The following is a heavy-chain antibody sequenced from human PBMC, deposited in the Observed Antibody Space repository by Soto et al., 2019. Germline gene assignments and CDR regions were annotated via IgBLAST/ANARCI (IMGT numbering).Heavy chain of an antibody. V-gene: IGHV3-30*18. J-gene: IGHJ6*02. CDR1: GFTFSSYA. CDR3: AKDRIEGSGSYYISLYYYYGMDV. CDR2: ISYDGSNK. D-gene: IGHD3-10*01. Sequence: PGGSLRLSCAASGFTFSSYAMTWVRQAPGKGLEWVAVISYDGSNKYYADSVKGRFTISRDNSKNTLYLQMNSLRAEDTAVYYCAKDRIEGSGSYYISLYYYYGMDVWGQGTTVTVSS.